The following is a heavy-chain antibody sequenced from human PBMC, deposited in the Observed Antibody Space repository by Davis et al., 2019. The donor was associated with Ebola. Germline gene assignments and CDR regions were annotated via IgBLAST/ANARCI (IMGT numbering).Heavy chain of an antibody. Sequence: GSLRLSCTVSGGSLTSRNWWSWVRQSPGKGLEWIGEMHHGGSSNYNPSLKSRVTISVDKSKSQFSLQLNSVTPEDTAVYYCARGDIVATSNFDYWGQGTTVTVSS. CDR1: GGSLTSRNW. CDR2: MHHGGSS. D-gene: IGHD5-12*01. V-gene: IGHV4-4*02. J-gene: IGHJ4*03. CDR3: ARGDIVATSNFDY.